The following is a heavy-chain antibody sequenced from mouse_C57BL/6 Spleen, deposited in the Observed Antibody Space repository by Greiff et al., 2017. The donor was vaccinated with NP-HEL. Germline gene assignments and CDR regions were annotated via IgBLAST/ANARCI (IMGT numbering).Heavy chain of an antibody. V-gene: IGHV1-61*01. J-gene: IGHJ3*01. D-gene: IGHD4-1*01. Sequence: QVQLHQPGAELVRPGSSVKLSCKASGYTFTSYWMDWVKQRPGQGLEWIGNIYPSDSETHYNQKFKDKATLTVDKSSSTAYMQLSSLTSEDSAVYYCARRDWDVAWFAYWGQGTLVTVSA. CDR2: IYPSDSET. CDR1: GYTFTSYW. CDR3: ARRDWDVAWFAY.